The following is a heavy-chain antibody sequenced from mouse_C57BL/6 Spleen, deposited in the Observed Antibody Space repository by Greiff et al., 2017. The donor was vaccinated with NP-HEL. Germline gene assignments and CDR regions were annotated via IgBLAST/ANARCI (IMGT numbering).Heavy chain of an antibody. CDR3: AREALFRYGSSDYYAMDY. J-gene: IGHJ4*01. Sequence: VQLQQSGPELVKPGASVKISCKASGYAFSSSWMNWVKQRPGKGLEWIGRIYPGDGDTNYNGKFKGKATLTADKSSSTAYMQLSSLTSEDSAVYFCAREALFRYGSSDYYAMDYWGQGTSVTVSS. CDR2: IYPGDGDT. CDR1: GYAFSSSW. V-gene: IGHV1-82*01. D-gene: IGHD1-1*01.